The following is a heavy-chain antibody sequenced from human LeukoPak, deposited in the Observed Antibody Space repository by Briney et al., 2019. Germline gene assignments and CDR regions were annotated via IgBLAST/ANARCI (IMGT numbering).Heavy chain of an antibody. Sequence: SETLSLTCTVSGGSISSGDYYRSWIRQPPGKGLEWIGYIYYSGSTYYNPSLKSRVTISVDTSKNQFSLKLSSVTAADTAVYYCARDSGYNFDYWGQGTLVTVSS. J-gene: IGHJ4*02. CDR1: GGSISSGDYY. CDR3: ARDSGYNFDY. CDR2: IYYSGST. D-gene: IGHD5-24*01. V-gene: IGHV4-30-4*01.